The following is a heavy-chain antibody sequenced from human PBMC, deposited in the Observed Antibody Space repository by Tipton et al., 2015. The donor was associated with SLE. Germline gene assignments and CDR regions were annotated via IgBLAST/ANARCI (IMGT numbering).Heavy chain of an antibody. J-gene: IGHJ6*02. D-gene: IGHD2-2*01. V-gene: IGHV4-39*01. CDR3: ARGSVVPSYYYYGMDV. Sequence: LRLSCTVSGGSISSSSYYWGWIRQPPGKGLEWIGSIYYSGSTYYNPSLKSRVTISVDTSKNQFSLKLSSVTAADTAVYYCARGSVVPSYYYYGMDVWGQGTTVTVSS. CDR2: IYYSGST. CDR1: GGSISSSSYY.